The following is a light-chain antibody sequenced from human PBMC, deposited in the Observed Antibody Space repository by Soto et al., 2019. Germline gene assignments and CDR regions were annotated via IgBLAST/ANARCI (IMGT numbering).Light chain of an antibody. CDR3: ISYTSDDVRYV. Sequence: QSVLTQPASVSGSPGQSITISCTGTSSDVGGYNYVSWFQHHPGKAPKLIIYEVSYRPSGVSNRFSGSKSGDTASLTISGLQAEDEAGYYCISYTSDDVRYVFGTGTKVTVL. CDR2: EVS. CDR1: SSDVGGYNY. V-gene: IGLV2-14*01. J-gene: IGLJ1*01.